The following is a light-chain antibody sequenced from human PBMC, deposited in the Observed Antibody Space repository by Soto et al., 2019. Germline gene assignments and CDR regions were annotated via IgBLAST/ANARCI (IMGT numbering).Light chain of an antibody. J-gene: IGLJ1*01. CDR2: DVS. CDR1: SSDVGGSNH. V-gene: IGLV2-11*01. Sequence: ALTQPRSVSGSPGQPVTISCTGTSSDVGGSNHVSWYQHHPGKAPKFMIYDVSKRPSGVPDRFSGSKSGNTASLTISGLQAEDEADYYCCSSAGDYTFVFGTGTKVTVL. CDR3: CSSAGDYTFV.